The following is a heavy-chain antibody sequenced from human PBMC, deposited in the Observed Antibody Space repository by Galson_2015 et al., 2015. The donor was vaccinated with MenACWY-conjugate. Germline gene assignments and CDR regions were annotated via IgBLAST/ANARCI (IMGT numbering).Heavy chain of an antibody. D-gene: IGHD1-7*01. Sequence: SLRLSCAASGSTYSNDAMSWVRQAPGKGLEWVSGISGSGGTTYYADSVKGRFTISRDNSKNTLYLHMNSLRAEDTALYYCARPGNSGGYCFDSWGQGTLVTVSS. CDR2: ISGSGGTT. J-gene: IGHJ4*02. CDR3: ARPGNSGGYCFDS. CDR1: GSTYSNDA. V-gene: IGHV3-23*01.